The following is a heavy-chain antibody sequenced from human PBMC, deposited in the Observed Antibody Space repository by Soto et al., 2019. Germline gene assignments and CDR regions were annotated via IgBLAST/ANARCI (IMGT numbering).Heavy chain of an antibody. V-gene: IGHV3-21*01. Sequence: GGSLRLSCAASGFTFSSYDINWVRQAPGKGLEWVSSISSSSSYIYYAVSVKGRFTISRDNAKNSLYLQMNSLRAEDTAVYYCARMGAGPCVSTSCYPSPTMGYGMDVWGQGATVTVSS. D-gene: IGHD2-2*01. J-gene: IGHJ6*02. CDR3: ARMGAGPCVSTSCYPSPTMGYGMDV. CDR2: ISSSSSYI. CDR1: GFTFSSYD.